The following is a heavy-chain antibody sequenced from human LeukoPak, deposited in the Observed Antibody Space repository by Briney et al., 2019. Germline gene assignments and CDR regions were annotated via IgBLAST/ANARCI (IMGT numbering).Heavy chain of an antibody. CDR2: ISGSGGST. V-gene: IGHV3-23*01. D-gene: IGHD4-17*01. CDR3: AKDLTVTTPFDY. J-gene: IGHJ4*02. CDR1: GFTFSSYA. Sequence: PGGSLRLSCAASGFTFSSYAMSWVRQGPGKGLEWVSGISGSGGSTYYADSVMGRFTIPRDNSKNTLYLQMNSLRAEDTAVYYCAKDLTVTTPFDYWGQGTLVTVSS.